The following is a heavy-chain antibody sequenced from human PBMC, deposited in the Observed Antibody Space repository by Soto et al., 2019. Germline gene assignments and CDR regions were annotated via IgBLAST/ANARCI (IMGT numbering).Heavy chain of an antibody. D-gene: IGHD3-16*01. J-gene: IGHJ4*02. Sequence: QVLLQESGPGLVRPSQTLSLTCTVSGGSLSSGGYYWSWIRQNPGKGLEWIGYIYYSGSTYYNPSLKSRLTMSIDTSKNQFYLKLTSVTAADTAVYYCARVKSPGGYDEYWGQGTLVTVSS. CDR3: ARVKSPGGYDEY. CDR2: IYYSGST. V-gene: IGHV4-31*03. CDR1: GGSLSSGGYY.